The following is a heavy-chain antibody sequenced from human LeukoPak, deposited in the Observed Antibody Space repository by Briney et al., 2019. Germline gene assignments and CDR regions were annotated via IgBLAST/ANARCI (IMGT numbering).Heavy chain of an antibody. Sequence: SETLSLTCTVSGGSISYYYWSWIRQPPGKGLEWIGYIYYSGSTTYNPSLKSRVTISVDTSKNQFSLKLSSVTAADTAVYYCARESAVVYFDYWGQGTLVTVSS. D-gene: IGHD6-19*01. CDR2: IYYSGST. J-gene: IGHJ4*02. V-gene: IGHV4-59*01. CDR3: ARESAVVYFDY. CDR1: GGSISYYY.